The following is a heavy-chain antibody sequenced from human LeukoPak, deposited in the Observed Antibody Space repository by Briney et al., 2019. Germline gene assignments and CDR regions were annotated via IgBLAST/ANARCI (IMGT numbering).Heavy chain of an antibody. V-gene: IGHV4-59*08. D-gene: IGHD3-22*01. CDR2: IYYSGST. Sequence: PSETLSLTCTVSGGSISSYYWSWIRQPPGKGLEWIGYIYYSGSTNYNPSLKSRVTISVDTSKNQFSLKLSSVTAADTAVYYCARLIGRGYYYGSSGSRGNGYFDYWGQGTLVTVSS. CDR1: GGSISSYY. J-gene: IGHJ4*02. CDR3: ARLIGRGYYYGSSGSRGNGYFDY.